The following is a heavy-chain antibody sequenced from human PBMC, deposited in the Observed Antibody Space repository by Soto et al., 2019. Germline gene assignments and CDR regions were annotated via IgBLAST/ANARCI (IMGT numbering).Heavy chain of an antibody. CDR2: INAANGNT. Sequence: ASVKVSCTASGYTFTNNAIHWVRQAPGQRLEWMGWINAANGNTKYSQKFQGRVTITRDTSASTAYMELSSLRSEDTAVYYCARDQGLCSGGSCWGYFDYWGQGTLVTVSS. J-gene: IGHJ4*02. CDR3: ARDQGLCSGGSCWGYFDY. V-gene: IGHV1-3*01. CDR1: GYTFTNNA. D-gene: IGHD2-15*01.